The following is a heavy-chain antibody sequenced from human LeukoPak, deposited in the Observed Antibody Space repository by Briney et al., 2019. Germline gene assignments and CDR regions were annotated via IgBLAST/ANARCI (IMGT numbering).Heavy chain of an antibody. CDR2: IYYSGST. D-gene: IGHD3-16*01. V-gene: IGHV4-31*03. J-gene: IGHJ4*02. Sequence: SETLSLTCTVSGGSISSGGYYWSWIRQHPGKGLEWIGYIYYSGSTYYNPSLKSRVTISVDTSKNQFSLKLSSVTAADTAVYYCARLVLTRGVMYPFDYWGQGTLVTVSS. CDR1: GGSISSGGYY. CDR3: ARLVLTRGVMYPFDY.